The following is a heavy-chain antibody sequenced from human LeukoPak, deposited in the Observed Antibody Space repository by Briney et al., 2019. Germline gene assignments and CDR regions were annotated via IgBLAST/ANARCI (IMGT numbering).Heavy chain of an antibody. D-gene: IGHD3-16*01. V-gene: IGHV3-30*18. CDR2: ISYHERNK. J-gene: IGHJ4*02. Sequence: PGGSLRLSCAASGFTFSNFGMHWVRQAPGKGLEWLAVISYHERNKYYADSVKGRFTISRDNSKNTLYLQMNSLGAEDTAVYYCAKDGDLYADYWGQGTLVTVSS. CDR1: GFTFSNFG. CDR3: AKDGDLYADY.